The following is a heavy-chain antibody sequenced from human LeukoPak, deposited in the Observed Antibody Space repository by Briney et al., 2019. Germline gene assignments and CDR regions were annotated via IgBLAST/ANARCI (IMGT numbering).Heavy chain of an antibody. CDR1: GGSISGTSYY. CDR2: HYHTGRI. J-gene: IGHJ4*02. Sequence: SETLSLTCSVSGGSISGTSYYWGWIRQPPGKGPEWIGSHYHTGRIYHNPSLNSRATISVDTSKTQFSLNLSSVTDADTAVYYCARDGSDNWGLFDNWGRGTLVTVSS. D-gene: IGHD1-1*01. V-gene: IGHV4-39*07. CDR3: ARDGSDNWGLFDN.